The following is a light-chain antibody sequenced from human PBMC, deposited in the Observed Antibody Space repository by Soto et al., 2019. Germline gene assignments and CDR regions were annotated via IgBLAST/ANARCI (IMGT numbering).Light chain of an antibody. CDR2: EVT. V-gene: IGLV2-14*01. CDR1: SSDVGGYNY. CDR3: SSYTGSNTRV. J-gene: IGLJ1*01. Sequence: QSVLTQPASVSGSPGQSITISCTGTSSDVGGYNYVSWFQQHPGEVPKLLIYEVTNRPSGVSNRFSSSRSGNTASLTISGLQAEDEADYYCSSYTGSNTRVFGTGTKLTVL.